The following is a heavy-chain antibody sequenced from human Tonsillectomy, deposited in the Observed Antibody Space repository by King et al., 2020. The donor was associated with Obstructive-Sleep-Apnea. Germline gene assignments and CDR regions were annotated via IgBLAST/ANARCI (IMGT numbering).Heavy chain of an antibody. J-gene: IGHJ4*02. Sequence: VQLVESGGGLVKPGGSLRLYCAVSGFTFSNYSMNWVRQAPGKGLEWVSSISSSSSYKYYVDSVKGRFTISRDNAKNSLYLQMNSLRVADTAVCYCARADPDLPEGYWGQGTLVTVSS. CDR2: ISSSSSYK. V-gene: IGHV3-21*01. CDR3: ARADPDLPEGY. CDR1: GFTFSNYS.